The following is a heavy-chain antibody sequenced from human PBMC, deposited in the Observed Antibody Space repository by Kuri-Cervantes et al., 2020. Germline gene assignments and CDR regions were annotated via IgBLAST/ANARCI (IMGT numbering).Heavy chain of an antibody. CDR3: ARGGYCSSTSCYGGEIWDYYYYYMDV. CDR1: GYTLTELS. V-gene: IGHV1-3*01. CDR2: INAGNGNT. Sequence: ASVKVSCKVSGYTLTELSMHWVRQAPGQRLEWMGWINAGNGNTKYSQKFQGRVTITRDTSASTAYMELSSLRSEDTAVYYCARGGYCSSTSCYGGEIWDYYYYYMDVWGKGTTVTVSS. J-gene: IGHJ6*03. D-gene: IGHD2-2*01.